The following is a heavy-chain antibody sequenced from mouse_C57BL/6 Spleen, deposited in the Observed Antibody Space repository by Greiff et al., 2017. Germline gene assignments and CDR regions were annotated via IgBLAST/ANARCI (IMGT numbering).Heavy chain of an antibody. CDR2: IDPNSGGT. D-gene: IGHD1-1*01. Sequence: VQLQQPGAELVKPGASVKLSCKASGYTFTSYWMHWVKQRPGRGLEWSGRIDPNSGGTKYNEKFKSKATLTVDKPSSTAYMQLSSLTSEDSAVYYCARPGSSYNYYAMDYWGQGTSVTVSS. CDR3: ARPGSSYNYYAMDY. J-gene: IGHJ4*01. CDR1: GYTFTSYW. V-gene: IGHV1-72*01.